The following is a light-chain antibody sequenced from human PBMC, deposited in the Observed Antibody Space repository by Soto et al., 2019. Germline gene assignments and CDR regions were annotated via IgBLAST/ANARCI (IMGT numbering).Light chain of an antibody. CDR1: QSVSSD. CDR2: SAS. J-gene: IGKJ1*01. Sequence: EIVKTQSPATLSVSPGERATLSCRASQSVSSDLAWYHQKPGQAPRLLIYSASTRATGIPARFSGSGSGTEFTLTINSLQSEDFAVYYCQQYNNWPRTFGQGTKVEIK. V-gene: IGKV3-15*01. CDR3: QQYNNWPRT.